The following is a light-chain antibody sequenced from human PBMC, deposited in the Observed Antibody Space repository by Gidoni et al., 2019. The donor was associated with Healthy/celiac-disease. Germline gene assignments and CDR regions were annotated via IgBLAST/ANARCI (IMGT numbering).Light chain of an antibody. Sequence: DIQMPQSPSPLSASVGARVTITCLASQSISSWLAWYQQKPGKAPKLLIYKASSLESGVPERFSGSGSGTEFTLTISSLQPDDVATYYCQQYNSYSRTFGQGTKVEIK. CDR3: QQYNSYSRT. CDR2: KAS. V-gene: IGKV1-5*03. CDR1: QSISSW. J-gene: IGKJ1*01.